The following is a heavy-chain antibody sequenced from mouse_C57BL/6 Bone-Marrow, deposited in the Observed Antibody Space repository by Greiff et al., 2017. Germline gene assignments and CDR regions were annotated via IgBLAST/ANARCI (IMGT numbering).Heavy chain of an antibody. V-gene: IGHV5-4*01. CDR3: ATTTALDY. Sequence: SGGGLVKPGGSLKLSCAASGFTFSSYAMSWVRQTPEKRLEWVATISDGGSYTYYPENVKGRFTISRDNAKNNLYLQMSHLKSEDTAMYYCATTTALDYWGQGTTLTVSS. CDR2: ISDGGSYT. D-gene: IGHD1-2*01. J-gene: IGHJ2*01. CDR1: GFTFSSYA.